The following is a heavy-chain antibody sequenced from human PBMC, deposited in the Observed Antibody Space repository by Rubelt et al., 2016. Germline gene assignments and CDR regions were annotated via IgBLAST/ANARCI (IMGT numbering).Heavy chain of an antibody. CDR2: INPNSGGT. D-gene: IGHD3-22*01. V-gene: IGHV1-2*02. CDR3: ARGSSVLHLYYFDY. J-gene: IGHJ4*02. Sequence: VRQAPGQGLEWMGWINPNSGGTNYAQKFQGRVTMTRDTSISTAYMELSRLRSDDTAVYYCARGSSVLHLYYFDYWGQGTLVTVSS.